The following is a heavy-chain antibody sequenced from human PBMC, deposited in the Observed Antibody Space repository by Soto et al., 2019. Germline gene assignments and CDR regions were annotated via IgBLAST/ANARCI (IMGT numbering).Heavy chain of an antibody. CDR1: GFTLSDHY. CDR2: SRDKPQGYST. J-gene: IGHJ4*02. Sequence: EVQLVESGGGLVQPGGSLRLSCAGSGFTLSDHYIDWVHQAPGKGLEWVGRSRDKPQGYSTAYAASVKGRFTTSRDESKNSAYLQMNSLKTEDTAVYYCVRATYFSDSSGYTRCLDYWGQGTLVTVSS. CDR3: VRATYFSDSSGYTRCLDY. D-gene: IGHD3-22*01. V-gene: IGHV3-72*01.